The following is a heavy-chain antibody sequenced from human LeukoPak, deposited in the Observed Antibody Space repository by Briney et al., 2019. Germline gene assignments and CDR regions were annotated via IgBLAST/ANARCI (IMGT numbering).Heavy chain of an antibody. V-gene: IGHV3-33*01. CDR2: IWSDGSNV. J-gene: IGHJ4*02. CDR3: ARITWGNYFDY. CDR1: GFIFSNYG. Sequence: GGSLRLSCAASGFIFSNYGMHWARQAPGKGLEWVGVIWSDGSNVKYPDSVKGRFTISRDNAKNSLYLQMNSLRAEDTAVYYCARITWGNYFDYWGQGTLVTVPS. D-gene: IGHD7-27*01.